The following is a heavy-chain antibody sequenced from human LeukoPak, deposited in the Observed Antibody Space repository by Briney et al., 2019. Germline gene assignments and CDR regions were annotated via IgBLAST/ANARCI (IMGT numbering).Heavy chain of an antibody. Sequence: GGSLRLSCAASGFTFSSYAMHWVRQAPGKGLEWVAVISYDGSNKYYADSVKGRFTISRDNSKNTLYLQMNSLRAEDTAVYYCARAPWCCSGGSCYKYYYYGMDVWGQGTTVTVSS. CDR2: ISYDGSNK. D-gene: IGHD2-15*01. CDR3: ARAPWCCSGGSCYKYYYYGMDV. V-gene: IGHV3-30-3*01. J-gene: IGHJ6*02. CDR1: GFTFSSYA.